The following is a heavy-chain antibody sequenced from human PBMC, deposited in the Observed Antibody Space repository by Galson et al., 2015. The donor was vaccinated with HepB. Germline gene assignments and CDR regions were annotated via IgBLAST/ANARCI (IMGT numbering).Heavy chain of an antibody. CDR1: EFTVSGNY. V-gene: IGHV3-53*01. Sequence: SLRLSCAASEFTVSGNYMSWVRQAPGRGLEWVSVIYSGGTTHYADSVKGRFAISRDSSKNTVYLQMNSLRVEDTAVYYCASSIVAGTQPLKCWGQGTLVTVSS. D-gene: IGHD6-19*01. CDR3: ASSIVAGTQPLKC. J-gene: IGHJ4*01. CDR2: IYSGGTT.